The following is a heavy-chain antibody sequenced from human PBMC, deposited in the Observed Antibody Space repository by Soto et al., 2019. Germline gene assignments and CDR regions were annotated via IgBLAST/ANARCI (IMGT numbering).Heavy chain of an antibody. J-gene: IGHJ4*02. V-gene: IGHV6-1*01. CDR1: GDSVSSRSAA. Sequence: LSQTLSLTCALSGDSVSSRSAAWNWIRQSPSRGLEWLGRTYYRSKWYNEYAVSVKSRITISPDTSKNQFSLQLNSVTPEDTAMYYCARTQSVFDYWGQGTQVTVSS. CDR2: TYYRSKWYN. CDR3: ARTQSVFDY.